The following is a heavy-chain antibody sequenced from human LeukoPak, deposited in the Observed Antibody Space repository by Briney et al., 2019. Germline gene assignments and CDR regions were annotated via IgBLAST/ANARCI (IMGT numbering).Heavy chain of an antibody. J-gene: IGHJ4*02. D-gene: IGHD5-12*01. CDR3: WAIVTTIKLDF. CDR2: VPHSGSI. Sequence: PSETLSLTCTVSGGSISSSSYSWGWIRQPPGKGLEWIGSVPHSGSINYDPSLKNRVTISVDTSKNQFSLKLSSVTAADTAVHYCWAIVTTIKLDFWGQGTLVTVSS. CDR1: GGSISSSSYS. V-gene: IGHV4-39*01.